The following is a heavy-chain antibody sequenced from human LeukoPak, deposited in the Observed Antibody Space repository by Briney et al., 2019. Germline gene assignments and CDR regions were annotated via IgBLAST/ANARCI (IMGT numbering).Heavy chain of an antibody. CDR2: INHSGST. Sequence: SETLSLTCAVYGGSFSGYYWSWIRQPPGKGLEWIGEINHSGSTNYNPSLKSRVTISVDTSKNQFSLKLSSVTAADTAVYYCARGRRGTYYYGSGSYSPFGYWGQGTLVTVSS. D-gene: IGHD3-10*01. CDR1: GGSFSGYY. CDR3: ARGRRGTYYYGSGSYSPFGY. V-gene: IGHV4-34*01. J-gene: IGHJ4*02.